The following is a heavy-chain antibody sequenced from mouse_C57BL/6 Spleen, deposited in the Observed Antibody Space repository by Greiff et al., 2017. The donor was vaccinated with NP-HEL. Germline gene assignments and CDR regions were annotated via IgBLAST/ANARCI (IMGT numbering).Heavy chain of an antibody. J-gene: IGHJ4*01. CDR3: ARRYSNYEGAMDY. Sequence: EVKLVESGGGLVKPGGSLKLSCAASGFTFSDYGMHWVRQAPEKGLEWVAYISSGSSTIYYADTVKGRFTISRDNAKNTLFLQMTSLRSEDTAMYYCARRYSNYEGAMDYWGQGTSVTVSS. CDR1: GFTFSDYG. D-gene: IGHD2-5*01. CDR2: ISSGSSTI. V-gene: IGHV5-17*01.